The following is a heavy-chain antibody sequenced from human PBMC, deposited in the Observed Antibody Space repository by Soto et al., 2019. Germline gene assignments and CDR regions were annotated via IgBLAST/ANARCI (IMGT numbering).Heavy chain of an antibody. CDR3: ARDIVVSPGHYYYGMDV. J-gene: IGHJ6*01. D-gene: IGHD2-2*01. CDR2: IAKDGNSK. V-gene: IGHV3-30-3*01. CDR1: GFTFSSYA. Sequence: SLRLSCAASGFTFSSYAIHWFRQAPFQVLEWVTIIAKDGNSKHYADSVKGRFTISRDNSKNTLFLQMNRLRAEDTAVYYCARDIVVSPGHYYYGMDVWGQETTVTLSS.